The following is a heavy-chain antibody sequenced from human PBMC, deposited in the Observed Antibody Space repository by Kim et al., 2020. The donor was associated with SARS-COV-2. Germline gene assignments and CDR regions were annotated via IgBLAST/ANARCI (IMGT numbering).Heavy chain of an antibody. J-gene: IGHJ4*02. D-gene: IGHD6-13*01. V-gene: IGHV3-7*01. CDR3: AARIATIGAPQDH. CDR1: GLDFSSYW. Sequence: GGSLRLSCAASGLDFSSYWMHWVRQAPGKGLEWVGNIKPDGSEKHYVDSVKGRFTISRDNAKISLYLQMNNLRADDTAVYYCAARIATIGAPQDHWGRGTLVTVSS. CDR2: IKPDGSEK.